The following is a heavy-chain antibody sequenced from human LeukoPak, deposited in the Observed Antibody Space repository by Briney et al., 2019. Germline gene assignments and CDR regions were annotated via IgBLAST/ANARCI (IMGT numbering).Heavy chain of an antibody. J-gene: IGHJ4*02. Sequence: GGSLRLSCVASRFTFRNYGMHWVRQSPGKGLEWVAFIWYDGSNKDYADSVKGRFTISRDNSKNTVYLQMISLRPDDTALYYCARGGTTFEHWGQGTLVTVSS. CDR3: ARGGTTFEH. CDR1: RFTFRNYG. CDR2: IWYDGSNK. V-gene: IGHV3-30*02. D-gene: IGHD1-1*01.